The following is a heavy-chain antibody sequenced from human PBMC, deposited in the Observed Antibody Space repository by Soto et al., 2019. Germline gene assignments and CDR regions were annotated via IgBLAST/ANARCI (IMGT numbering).Heavy chain of an antibody. V-gene: IGHV1-69*13. CDR1: GGTFSSYA. J-gene: IGHJ5*02. CDR3: ARDPYYYDSSGFSGP. D-gene: IGHD3-22*01. Sequence: GASVKVSCKASGGTFSSYAISWVRQAPGQGLEWMGGIIPIFGTANYAQKFQGRVTITADESTSTAYMELSSLRSEDSAVYYCARDPYYYDSSGFSGPCGQGTLDTVSS. CDR2: IIPIFGTA.